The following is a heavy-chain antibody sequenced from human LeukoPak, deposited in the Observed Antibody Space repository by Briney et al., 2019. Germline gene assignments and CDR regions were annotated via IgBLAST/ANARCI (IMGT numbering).Heavy chain of an antibody. Sequence: SETLSLTCAAYGGSFSGYYWSWIRQPPGKGLEWIGEINHSGSTNYNPSLKSRVTISVDTSKNQFSLKLSSVTAADTAVYYCARLAFGYSSGWRTSNWFDPWGQGTLVTVSS. D-gene: IGHD6-19*01. CDR1: GGSFSGYY. J-gene: IGHJ5*02. CDR2: INHSGST. V-gene: IGHV4-34*01. CDR3: ARLAFGYSSGWRTSNWFDP.